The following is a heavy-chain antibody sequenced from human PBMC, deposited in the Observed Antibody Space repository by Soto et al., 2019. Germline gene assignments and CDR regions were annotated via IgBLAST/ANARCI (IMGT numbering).Heavy chain of an antibody. CDR1: GGSISSGDYY. Sequence: PSETLSLTCTVSGGSISSGDYYWSWIRQPPGKGLEWIGYIYYSGSTYYNPSLKSRVTISVDTSKNQFSLKLSSVTAADTAVYYCARVDILTGYYRRYFDYWGQGTLVTVS. J-gene: IGHJ4*02. CDR3: ARVDILTGYYRRYFDY. CDR2: IYYSGST. D-gene: IGHD3-9*01. V-gene: IGHV4-30-4*01.